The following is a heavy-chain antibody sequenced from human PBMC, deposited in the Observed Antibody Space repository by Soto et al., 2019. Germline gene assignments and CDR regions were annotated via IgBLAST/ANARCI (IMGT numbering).Heavy chain of an antibody. J-gene: IGHJ4*02. Sequence: ETLPPPFTVSGGTISSFGWRWVRQPPGEGLEWIGYIYYSGSTNYNPSLKSRVTISVDTSKNQFSLKLSSVTAADTAVYYCARTYYYDSSGYYYQFDYWGQGTLVTVSS. V-gene: IGHV4-59*01. CDR3: ARTYYYDSSGYYYQFDY. D-gene: IGHD3-22*01. CDR1: GGTISSFG. CDR2: IYYSGST.